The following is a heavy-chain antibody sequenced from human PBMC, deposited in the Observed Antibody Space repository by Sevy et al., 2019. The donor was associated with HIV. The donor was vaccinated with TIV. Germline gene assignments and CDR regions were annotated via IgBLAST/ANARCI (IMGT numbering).Heavy chain of an antibody. J-gene: IGHJ4*02. CDR3: AREGCSKPHDY. CDR1: GFTFSNYA. V-gene: IGHV3-23*01. CDR2: FSFGCGKI. Sequence: GGSLRLSCAASGFTFSNYAMSRVRQAPGKGLEWVSTFSFGCGKINYADSVKGRLTISRDNSKNTLYLQMNSLRAEDTALYYCAREGCSKPHDYWGQGTLVTVSS. D-gene: IGHD2-2*01.